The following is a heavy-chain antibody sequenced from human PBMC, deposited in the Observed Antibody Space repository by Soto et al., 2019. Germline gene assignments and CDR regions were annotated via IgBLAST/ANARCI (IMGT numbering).Heavy chain of an antibody. V-gene: IGHV3-30-3*01. CDR1: GFTFSSYA. J-gene: IGHJ2*01. Sequence: QVQLVESGGGVVQPGRSLRLSCAASGFTFSSYAMHWVRQAPGKGLEWVAVISYDGSNKYYADSVKGRFTISRDNSKNSLYLQMNSLIAEDTAGYYCASPLWRNDYNWGYFDLWGRGTLVTVSS. CDR3: ASPLWRNDYNWGYFDL. CDR2: ISYDGSNK. D-gene: IGHD4-4*01.